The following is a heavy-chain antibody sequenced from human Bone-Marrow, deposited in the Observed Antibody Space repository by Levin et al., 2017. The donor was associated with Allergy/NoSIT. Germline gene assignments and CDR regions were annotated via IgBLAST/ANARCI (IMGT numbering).Heavy chain of an antibody. J-gene: IGHJ4*02. V-gene: IGHV3-33*01. Sequence: GGSLRLSCAASGFTFSSYGMHWVRQAPGKGLEWVAVIWYDGSNKYYADSVKGRFTISRDNSKNTLYLQMNSLRAEDTAVYYWARAPPRTIAVAGHFDYWGQGTLVTVSS. CDR1: GFTFSSYG. CDR2: IWYDGSNK. D-gene: IGHD6-19*01. CDR3: ARAPPRTIAVAGHFDY.